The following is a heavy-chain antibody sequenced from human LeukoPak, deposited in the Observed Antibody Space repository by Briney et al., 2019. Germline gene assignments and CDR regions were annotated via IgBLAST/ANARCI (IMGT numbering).Heavy chain of an antibody. D-gene: IGHD5-18*01. CDR2: ISSSSTI. CDR3: ARRDTAMDTIDY. CDR1: GFTFSSYS. Sequence: PGGSLRLSCAASGFTFSSYSMNWVRQAPGKGLEWVSYISSSSTIYYADSVKGRFTISRGNAKNSLYLQMNSLRAEDTAVYYCARRDTAMDTIDYWGQGTLVTVSS. V-gene: IGHV3-48*04. J-gene: IGHJ4*02.